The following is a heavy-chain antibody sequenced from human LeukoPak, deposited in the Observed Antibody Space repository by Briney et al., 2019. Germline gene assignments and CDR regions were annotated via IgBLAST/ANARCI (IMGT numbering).Heavy chain of an antibody. CDR1: GYTFTSYG. D-gene: IGHD6-13*01. J-gene: IGHJ6*04. Sequence: ASVKVSCKASGYTFTSYGISWVRQAPGQGLDWMGWISAYNGNTNYAQKLQGRVTMTTDTSTSTAYMELRSLRSDDTAVYYCARDSLAAAGRDYYYYGMDVWGKGTTVTVSS. V-gene: IGHV1-18*04. CDR3: ARDSLAAAGRDYYYYGMDV. CDR2: ISAYNGNT.